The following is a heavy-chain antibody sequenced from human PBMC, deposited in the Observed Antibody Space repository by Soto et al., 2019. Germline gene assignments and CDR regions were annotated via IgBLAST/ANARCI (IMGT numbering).Heavy chain of an antibody. V-gene: IGHV4-39*01. D-gene: IGHD2-15*01. Sequence: SETLSLTCTVSGGSISSSSYYWGWIRQPPGKGLEWIGSIYYSGSTYYNPSLKSRVTISVDTSKNQFSLKLSSVTAADTAVYYCASPEGYCSGGSCYTGHWGQGTLVTVSS. CDR1: GGSISSSSYY. J-gene: IGHJ4*02. CDR3: ASPEGYCSGGSCYTGH. CDR2: IYYSGST.